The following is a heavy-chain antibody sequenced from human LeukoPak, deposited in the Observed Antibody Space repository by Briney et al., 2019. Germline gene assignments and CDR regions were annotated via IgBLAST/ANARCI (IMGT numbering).Heavy chain of an antibody. Sequence: PGGSLRLSCAASGFTVSSNYMSWVRQAPGKGLEWVSVIYSGGSTYYADSVKGRFTISRDNSKNTLYLQTNSLRAEDTAVYYCARDDCSGGSCYSGNYYFDYWGQGTLVTVSS. V-gene: IGHV3-53*01. CDR1: GFTVSSNY. CDR3: ARDDCSGGSCYSGNYYFDY. CDR2: IYSGGST. J-gene: IGHJ4*02. D-gene: IGHD2-15*01.